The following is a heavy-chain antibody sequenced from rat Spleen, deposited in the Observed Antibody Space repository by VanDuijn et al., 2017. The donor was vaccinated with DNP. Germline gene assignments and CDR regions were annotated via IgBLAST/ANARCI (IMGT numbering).Heavy chain of an antibody. D-gene: IGHD1-11*01. CDR2: ISASGGST. CDR1: GFTSSNYG. J-gene: IGHJ2*01. V-gene: IGHV5S23*01. Sequence: EVQLVESGGGLVQPGNSLKLSCAASGFTSSNYGMAWVRQAPKKGLEWVASISASGGSTSYRDSVKGRFTISRDNAKSILYLQMDSLRSEDTATYYCTTDFERGYWGQGVMVTVSS. CDR3: TTDFERGY.